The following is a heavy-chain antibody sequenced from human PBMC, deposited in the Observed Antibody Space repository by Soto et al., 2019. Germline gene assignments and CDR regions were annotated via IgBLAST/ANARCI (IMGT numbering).Heavy chain of an antibody. CDR1: GFTVSSNY. CDR3: AIDQGEYSSSHDAFDI. J-gene: IGHJ3*02. CDR2: IYSGGST. D-gene: IGHD6-6*01. V-gene: IGHV3-53*04. Sequence: EVQLVESGGGLVQPGGSLRLSCAASGFTVSSNYMSWVRQAPGKGLEWVSVIYSGGSTYYADYVKGRFTISRHNSKNTLYLQMNSLRDEDTAVDYGAIDQGEYSSSHDAFDIWGQGTMVTVSS.